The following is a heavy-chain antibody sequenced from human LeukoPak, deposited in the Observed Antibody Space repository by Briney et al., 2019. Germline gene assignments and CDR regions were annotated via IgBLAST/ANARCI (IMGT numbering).Heavy chain of an antibody. CDR3: ASLDSSSGTLFDY. J-gene: IGHJ4*02. D-gene: IGHD6-13*01. CDR2: IYYSGST. Sequence: KPSETLSLTCTVSDGSISSSSYYWGWIRQPPGKGLEWIGSIYYSGSTYYNPSLKSRVTISVDTSKNQFSLKLSSVTAADTAVYYCASLDSSSGTLFDYWGQGTLVTVSS. V-gene: IGHV4-39*01. CDR1: DGSISSSSYY.